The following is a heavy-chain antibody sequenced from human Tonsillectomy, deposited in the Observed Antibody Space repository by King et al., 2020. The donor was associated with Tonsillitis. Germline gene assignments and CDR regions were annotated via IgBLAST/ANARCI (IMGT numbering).Heavy chain of an antibody. CDR1: GGSISSYY. D-gene: IGHD3/OR15-3a*01. V-gene: IGHV4-59*08. CDR3: ARTWTGFSYYYYYYMDV. CDR2: IYYSGST. J-gene: IGHJ6*03. Sequence: VQLQESGPGLVKPSETLSLTCTVSGGSISSYYWSCIRQPPGKGLEWIGYIYYSGSTNYNPSLKSRVTISVDTSKNQFSLKLSSVTAADTAVYYCARTWTGFSYYYYYYMDVWGKGTTVTVSS.